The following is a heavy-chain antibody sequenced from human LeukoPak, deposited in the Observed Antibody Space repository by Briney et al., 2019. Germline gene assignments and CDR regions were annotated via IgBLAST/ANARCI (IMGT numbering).Heavy chain of an antibody. V-gene: IGHV3-30-3*01. D-gene: IGHD6-25*01. Sequence: GGSLRLSCAASGFTFSRYAMHWVRQAPGKGLEWVAFMSYDGSDKYYADSVKGRFTISRDNSKNTLYLQMNSLRAEDTAVYYCARVERLLGPFDYWGQGTLVTVSS. CDR2: MSYDGSDK. J-gene: IGHJ4*02. CDR1: GFTFSRYA. CDR3: ARVERLLGPFDY.